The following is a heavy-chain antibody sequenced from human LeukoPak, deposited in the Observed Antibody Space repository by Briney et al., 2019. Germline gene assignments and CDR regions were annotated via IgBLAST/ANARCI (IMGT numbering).Heavy chain of an antibody. CDR1: GYTFTSYG. J-gene: IGHJ4*02. D-gene: IGHD3-10*01. CDR3: ARDPLLLWFGELHY. V-gene: IGHV1-18*01. Sequence: ASVKVSCKAPGYTFTSYGISWVRQAPGQGLEWMGWISAYNGNTNYAQKLQGRVTMTTDTSTSTAYMELRSLRSDDTAVYYCARDPLLLWFGELHYWGQGTLVTVSS. CDR2: ISAYNGNT.